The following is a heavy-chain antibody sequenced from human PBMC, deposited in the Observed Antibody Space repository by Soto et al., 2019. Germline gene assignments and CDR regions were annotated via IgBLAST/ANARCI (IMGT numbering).Heavy chain of an antibody. D-gene: IGHD2-2*01. Sequence: VASVKVSCKASGYTFTSHNVNWVRQATGQGLEWMGWMDPGSGDTGYEQKFQGRVTMTRNTSRSTAYMELSSLSSEDTAVYYCARVFENQLFDYWGQGNLGTVSS. V-gene: IGHV1-8*01. CDR3: ARVFENQLFDY. CDR2: MDPGSGDT. J-gene: IGHJ4*02. CDR1: GYTFTSHN.